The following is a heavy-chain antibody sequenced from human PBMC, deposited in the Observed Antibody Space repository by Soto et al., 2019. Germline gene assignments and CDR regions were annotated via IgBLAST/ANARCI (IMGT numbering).Heavy chain of an antibody. V-gene: IGHV1-3*04. D-gene: IGHD2-15*01. CDR3: ARGTCSGGGCYSFHFGY. CDR1: GYTFTSYA. J-gene: IGHJ4*02. CDR2: INTANGNT. Sequence: QVQLVQSGAEVKKPGASVKVSCKASGYTFTSYAMHWVRQAPGQRLEWMGWINTANGNTEYSQKFQGRVTITRDTSASTAYMELSGLRSGGKAVYYCARGTCSGGGCYSFHFGYWGQGTLVTVSS.